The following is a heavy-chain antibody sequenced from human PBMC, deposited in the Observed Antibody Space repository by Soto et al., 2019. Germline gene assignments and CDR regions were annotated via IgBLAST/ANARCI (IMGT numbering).Heavy chain of an antibody. D-gene: IGHD3-16*02. Sequence: ASVKVSCKASGYTFTGYYMHWLRQAPGQGLEWMGWINPNSGGTNYAQKFQGRVTMTRDTSISTAYMELSRLRSDDTAVYYCARDYVWGSYRNPYGMDVWGQGTTVTVSS. V-gene: IGHV1-2*02. CDR1: GYTFTGYY. J-gene: IGHJ6*02. CDR3: ARDYVWGSYRNPYGMDV. CDR2: INPNSGGT.